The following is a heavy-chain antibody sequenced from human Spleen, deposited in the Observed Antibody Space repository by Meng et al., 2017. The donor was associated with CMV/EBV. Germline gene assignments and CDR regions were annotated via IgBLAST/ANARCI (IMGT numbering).Heavy chain of an antibody. D-gene: IGHD4-11*01. CDR1: GYSFTAYY. V-gene: IGHV3-30*16. CDR3: ARDREIDYSNYHFRHYYYYGMDV. CDR2: ISYDGSNK. Sequence: SCKASGYSFTAYYLHWVRQAPGQGLEWMAVISYDGSNKYYADSVKGRFTISRDNSKNTLYLQMNSLRAEDTAVYYCARDREIDYSNYHFRHYYYYGMDVWGQGTTVTVSS. J-gene: IGHJ6*02.